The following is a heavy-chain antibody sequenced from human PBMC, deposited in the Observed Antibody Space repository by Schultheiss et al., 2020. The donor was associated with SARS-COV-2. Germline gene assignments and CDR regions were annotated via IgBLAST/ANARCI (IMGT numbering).Heavy chain of an antibody. Sequence: GGSLRLSCAGSGFSFSKDDIHWVRQAPGKGLEWVAVIWFDGSQKFYADSVKGRFTISRDNSKNTLYLQMNSLRAEDTAVYYCARAIYGDYIPFDYWGQGALVTVSS. D-gene: IGHD4-17*01. V-gene: IGHV3-33*01. CDR2: IWFDGSQK. CDR1: GFSFSKDD. J-gene: IGHJ4*02. CDR3: ARAIYGDYIPFDY.